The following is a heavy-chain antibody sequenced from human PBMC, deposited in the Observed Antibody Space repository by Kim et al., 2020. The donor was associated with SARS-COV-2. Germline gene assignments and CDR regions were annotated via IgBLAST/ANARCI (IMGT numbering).Heavy chain of an antibody. CDR3: ARGAYGSGSLGGFDS. Sequence: SETLSLTCTVSDCSIISTYYWSWIRQPAGKGLEWIGRINTSGTTNYNRSLKSRVIMSVDTSKNQFSLKLTSVTAAYTALYYCARGAYGSGSLGGFDS. D-gene: IGHD3-10*01. V-gene: IGHV4-4*07. J-gene: IGHJ5*01. CDR1: DCSIISTYY. CDR2: INTSGTT.